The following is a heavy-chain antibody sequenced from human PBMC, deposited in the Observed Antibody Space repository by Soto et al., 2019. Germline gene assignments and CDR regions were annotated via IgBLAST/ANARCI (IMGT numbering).Heavy chain of an antibody. D-gene: IGHD3-10*01. CDR2: IYYSGST. CDR1: GGSISSYY. Sequence: PSETLSLTCTVSGGSISSYYWSWIRQPPGKGLEWIGYIYYSGSTNYNPSLKSRVTISVDTSKNQFSLKLSSVTAADTAVYYCARFSLYYYFDYWGQGTLVTVSS. J-gene: IGHJ4*02. CDR3: ARFSLYYYFDY. V-gene: IGHV4-59*01.